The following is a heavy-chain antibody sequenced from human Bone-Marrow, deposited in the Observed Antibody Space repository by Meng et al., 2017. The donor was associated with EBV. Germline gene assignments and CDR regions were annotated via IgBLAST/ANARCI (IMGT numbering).Heavy chain of an antibody. Sequence: QLQLKESGPGLVKPSAPLSLTCTVSGGSISSSTYYWGWIRQPPGKGLEWIGSIYYSGSTYYNPSLKSRVTISVDTSKNQFSLKLSSVTAADTAMYYCARSYYYDSSGFFQDIFDIWGQGTMVTVSS. CDR2: IYYSGST. CDR3: ARSYYYDSSGFFQDIFDI. CDR1: GGSISSSTYY. V-gene: IGHV4-39*07. J-gene: IGHJ3*02. D-gene: IGHD3-22*01.